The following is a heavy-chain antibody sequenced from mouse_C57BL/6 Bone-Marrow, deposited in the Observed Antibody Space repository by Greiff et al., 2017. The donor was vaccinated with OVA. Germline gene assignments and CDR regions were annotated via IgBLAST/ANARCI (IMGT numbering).Heavy chain of an antibody. CDR2: IWSGGST. Sequence: QVQLKESGPGLVQPSQSLSITCTVSGFSLTSYGVHWVRQSPGKGLEWLGVIWSGGSTDYNAAFISRLSISKDNSKSQVFFKMNSLQADDTAIYYCARNAIYGYDGWYFDVWGTGTTVTVSS. D-gene: IGHD2-2*01. V-gene: IGHV2-2*01. J-gene: IGHJ1*03. CDR1: GFSLTSYG. CDR3: ARNAIYGYDGWYFDV.